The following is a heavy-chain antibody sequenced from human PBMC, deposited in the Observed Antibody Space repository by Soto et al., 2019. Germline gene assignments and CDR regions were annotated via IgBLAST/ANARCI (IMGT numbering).Heavy chain of an antibody. Sequence: EVQLVESGGGLVQPGRSLRLSCAASGFTFDDYAMHWVRQAPGKGLEWVSGISWNSGSIGYADSVKGRFTISRDNAKNSLYLQMNSLRAEDTALYYCAKDNRPSGMDVWGQGTTVTVSS. CDR1: GFTFDDYA. CDR2: ISWNSGSI. V-gene: IGHV3-9*01. J-gene: IGHJ6*02. CDR3: AKDNRPSGMDV.